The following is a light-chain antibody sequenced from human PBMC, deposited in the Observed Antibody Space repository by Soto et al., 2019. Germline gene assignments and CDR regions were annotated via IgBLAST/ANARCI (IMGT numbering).Light chain of an antibody. V-gene: IGKV3-15*01. Sequence: EMLINLPPFTGSVTPVERAGLSCSASQSVTSNLAWYQQKPAQAPRPLIYRASTRAIGIPARFSGSGSGTEFTLTTGCLQPDDFPVYYCPEYNHWPLKVGEATK. CDR2: RAS. J-gene: IGKJ1*01. CDR3: PEYNHWPLK. CDR1: QSVTSN.